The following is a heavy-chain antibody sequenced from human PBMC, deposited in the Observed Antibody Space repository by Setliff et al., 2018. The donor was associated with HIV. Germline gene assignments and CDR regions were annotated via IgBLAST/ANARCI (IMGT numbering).Heavy chain of an antibody. V-gene: IGHV1-3*01. J-gene: IGHJ4*02. Sequence: GASVKVSCKASGYTFTNYAIHWVRQAPGQRLEWMGWINAGNGDTRYSPKFQGRVTFTRDSSASTACMELNSLGSEDTAVYYCARGNTMVTDFDYWGQGTLVTVSS. D-gene: IGHD3-10*01. CDR1: GYTFTNYA. CDR3: ARGNTMVTDFDY. CDR2: INAGNGDT.